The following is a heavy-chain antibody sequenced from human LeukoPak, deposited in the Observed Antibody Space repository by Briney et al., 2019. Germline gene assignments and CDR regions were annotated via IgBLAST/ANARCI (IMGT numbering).Heavy chain of an antibody. D-gene: IGHD3-22*01. CDR3: ARGLGTYDSSDLTWPMISF. J-gene: IGHJ4*02. Sequence: ASVKVSCKASGYTFTSYEINWVRQATGQGLEWMGWKNPKNGDTAFAQKFQGRITLTRSTSISTAYMDLSSLRSEDTAIYYCARGLGTYDSSDLTWPMISFWGQGTLVTVSS. CDR2: KNPKNGDT. CDR1: GYTFTSYE. V-gene: IGHV1-8*01.